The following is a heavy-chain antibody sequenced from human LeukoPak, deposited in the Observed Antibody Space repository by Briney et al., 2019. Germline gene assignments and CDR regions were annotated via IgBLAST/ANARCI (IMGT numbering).Heavy chain of an antibody. V-gene: IGHV3-64*01. CDR2: ISSSGGST. CDR1: GFTFRNYA. Sequence: GGSLRLSCAASGFTFRNYATHWVRQAPGQGLEYVSAISSSGGSTYYANSVKGRFTISRDNSKNTLYLQMGSLRTEDMAVYYCARVGDQDAFDIWGQGTVVTVSS. CDR3: ARVGDQDAFDI. D-gene: IGHD2-21*01. J-gene: IGHJ3*02.